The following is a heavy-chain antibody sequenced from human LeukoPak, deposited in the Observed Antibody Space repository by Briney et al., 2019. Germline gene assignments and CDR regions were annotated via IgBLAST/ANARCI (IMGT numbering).Heavy chain of an antibody. D-gene: IGHD6-13*01. V-gene: IGHV1-24*01. Sequence: ASVKVSCKVSGYTLTELSMHWVRQAPGKGLEWMGGFDPEDGETIYARKFQGRVTMTEDTSTDTAYMELSSLRSEDTAVYYCATLVYDPYSSSSQPAFDPWGQGTLVTVSS. CDR1: GYTLTELS. J-gene: IGHJ5*02. CDR2: FDPEDGET. CDR3: ATLVYDPYSSSSQPAFDP.